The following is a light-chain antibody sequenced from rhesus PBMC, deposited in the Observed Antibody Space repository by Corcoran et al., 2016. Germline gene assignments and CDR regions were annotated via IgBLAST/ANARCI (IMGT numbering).Light chain of an antibody. Sequence: DVVMTQSPLSLPITPGQPASIYCRSSQSLVHSNGNTYLSWYQQKPGQPQRFLIYKVSNRDSGVPGRFSGSGAGTDFTLKISRVEAEDVGVYYCGQGTHWPYSFGQGTKVEIK. CDR2: KVS. CDR1: QSLVHSNGNTY. J-gene: IGKJ2*01. V-gene: IGKV2-64*01. CDR3: GQGTHWPYS.